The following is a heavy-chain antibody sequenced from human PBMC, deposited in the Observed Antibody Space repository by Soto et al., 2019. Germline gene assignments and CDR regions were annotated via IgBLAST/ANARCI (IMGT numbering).Heavy chain of an antibody. Sequence: PGGSLRLSCAASGFTFSSYAMHWVRQAPGKGLEWVAVISYDGSNKYYADSVKGRFTISRDNSKNTLYLQMNSLRAEDTAVYYCARGDYDFWSGYILDAFDIWGQGTMVTVSS. CDR3: ARGDYDFWSGYILDAFDI. J-gene: IGHJ3*02. CDR2: ISYDGSNK. CDR1: GFTFSSYA. V-gene: IGHV3-30-3*01. D-gene: IGHD3-3*01.